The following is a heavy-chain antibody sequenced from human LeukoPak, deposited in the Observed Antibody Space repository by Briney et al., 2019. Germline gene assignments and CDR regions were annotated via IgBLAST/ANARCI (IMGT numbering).Heavy chain of an antibody. Sequence: GASVKVSCKASGYTFTSYDFNWVRQATGQGLEWMRWMNPNSGNTGYAQKFQGRVTMTRNTSMSTAYMELSSLRSEDTALYYCARGKAMVRGVMGSWFDPWGQGTLVTVSS. J-gene: IGHJ5*02. V-gene: IGHV1-8*01. D-gene: IGHD3-10*01. CDR1: GYTFTSYD. CDR2: MNPNSGNT. CDR3: ARGKAMVRGVMGSWFDP.